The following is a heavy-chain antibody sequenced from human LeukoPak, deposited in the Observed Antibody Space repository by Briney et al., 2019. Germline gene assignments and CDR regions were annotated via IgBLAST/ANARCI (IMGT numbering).Heavy chain of an antibody. V-gene: IGHV3-66*01. Sequence: PGGSLRLSCAASGFTVSSKYMSWVRQAAGKGLEWVSVIYTGETTYYADSVKGRFTISRDNSKNTLYLQMDGLRVEDTAVYYCAKAGAVAAVENWGQGTLVTVSS. CDR1: GFTVSSKY. CDR2: IYTGETT. CDR3: AKAGAVAAVEN. J-gene: IGHJ4*02. D-gene: IGHD6-19*01.